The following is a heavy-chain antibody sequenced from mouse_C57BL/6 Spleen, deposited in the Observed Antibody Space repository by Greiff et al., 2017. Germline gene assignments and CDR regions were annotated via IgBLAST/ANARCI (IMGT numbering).Heavy chain of an antibody. V-gene: IGHV1-64*01. CDR2: IHPNSGST. Sequence: QVQLQQPGAELVKPGASVKLSCKASGYTFTSYWMHWVKQRPGQGLEWIGMIHPNSGSTNYNEKFKSKATLTVDKSSSTAYMQLSSLTSEDSAVYFCARFHYYGSEDYAMDYWGQGTSLTVSS. CDR3: ARFHYYGSEDYAMDY. J-gene: IGHJ4*01. CDR1: GYTFTSYW. D-gene: IGHD1-1*01.